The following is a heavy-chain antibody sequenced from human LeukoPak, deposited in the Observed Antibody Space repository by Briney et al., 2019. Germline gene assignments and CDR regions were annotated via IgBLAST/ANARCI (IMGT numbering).Heavy chain of an antibody. D-gene: IGHD3-16*01. J-gene: IGHJ6*03. V-gene: IGHV1-69*05. Sequence: SVKVSCKASGGTFKSYAISWVRQAPGQGLEYLGGSIPNFRRTKYAQKFEGRVTITTDETTAYMELRSLTSEDTAVYYCARAGRDSNYDFDYHMDVWGKGTTVIVSS. CDR2: SIPNFRRT. CDR1: GGTFKSYA. CDR3: ARAGRDSNYDFDYHMDV.